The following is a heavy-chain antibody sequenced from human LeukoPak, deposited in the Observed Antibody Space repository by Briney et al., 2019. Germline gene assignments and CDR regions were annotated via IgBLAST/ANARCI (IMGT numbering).Heavy chain of an antibody. Sequence: SETLSLTCTVSGGSISSYYWSWIRQPAGKGLEWIGYIYYSGSTNYNPSLKSRVTISVDTSKNQFSLKLSSVTAADTAVYYCARGYGGNSGSLYYYYYMDVWGKGTTVTVSS. V-gene: IGHV4-59*01. CDR3: ARGYGGNSGSLYYYYYMDV. CDR2: IYYSGST. J-gene: IGHJ6*03. D-gene: IGHD4-23*01. CDR1: GGSISSYY.